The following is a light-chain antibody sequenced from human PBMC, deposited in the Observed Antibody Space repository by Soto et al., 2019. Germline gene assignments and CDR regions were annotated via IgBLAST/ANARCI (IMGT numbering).Light chain of an antibody. V-gene: IGLV2-14*01. CDR1: SSDVGAYNF. J-gene: IGLJ1*01. Sequence: QSVLTQPASVSGSPGQSIAISCTGTSSDVGAYNFVSWYQQHPGKAPKLMIFDVNNRPSGISNRFSGSKSGNTASLTISGLQAEDEADYYCTSYTTSRNYVFGIGTKVTVL. CDR2: DVN. CDR3: TSYTTSRNYV.